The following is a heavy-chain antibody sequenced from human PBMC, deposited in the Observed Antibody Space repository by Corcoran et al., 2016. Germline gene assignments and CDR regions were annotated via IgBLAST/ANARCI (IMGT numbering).Heavy chain of an antibody. CDR1: GFTFTSSA. D-gene: IGHD2-2*01. CDR2: IVVGSGNT. V-gene: IGHV1-58*01. J-gene: IGHJ6*02. Sequence: QMQLVQSGPEVKKPGTSVKVSCKASGFTFTSSAVQWVRPARGQRLEWIGWIVVGSGNTNYAQKFQERVTITRDMSTSTAYMELSSLRSEDTAVYYCAADGQELYQLPDYYCYGMDVWGQGTTVTVSS. CDR3: AADGQELYQLPDYYCYGMDV.